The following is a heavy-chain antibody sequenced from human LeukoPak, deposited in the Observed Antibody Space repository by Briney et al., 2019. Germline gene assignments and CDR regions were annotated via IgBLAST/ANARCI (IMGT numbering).Heavy chain of an antibody. V-gene: IGHV4-39*01. CDR1: GVSISTSDSF. D-gene: IGHD4-11*01. CDR2: FYNSGST. Sequence: SETLSLICAVSGVSISTSDSFWGWLRPPPGKGLEWIGSFYNSGSTYYSPSHTSRVTMSADTSKNLFSLRLISVTDADTSLYFCARQSEDLLQAFDSWGQGTLVTVSS. CDR3: ARQSEDLLQAFDS. J-gene: IGHJ4*02.